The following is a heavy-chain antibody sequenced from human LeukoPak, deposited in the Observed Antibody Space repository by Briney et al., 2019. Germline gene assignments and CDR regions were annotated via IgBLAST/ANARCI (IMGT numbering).Heavy chain of an antibody. J-gene: IGHJ4*02. V-gene: IGHV4-34*01. CDR2: INHSGST. CDR3: ATASSLYNWNY. CDR1: GGSFSGYY. D-gene: IGHD1-20*01. Sequence: SETLSLTCAVYGGSFSGYYWSWIRQPPGKGLEWIGEINHSGSTNYNPSLKSRVTISVDTSKNQFSLKLSSVTAADTAVYYCATASSLYNWNYWGQGTLVTVSS.